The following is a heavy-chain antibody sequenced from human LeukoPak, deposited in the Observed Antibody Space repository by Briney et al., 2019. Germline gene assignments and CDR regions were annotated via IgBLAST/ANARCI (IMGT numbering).Heavy chain of an antibody. D-gene: IGHD3-22*01. J-gene: IGHJ4*02. CDR3: ARVYYYDSSGYYPY. V-gene: IGHV4-34*01. Sequence: SETLSHTCAVYGGSFSGYYWSWIRQPPGKGLEWIGEINHSGSTNYNPSLKSRVTISVDTSKNQFSLKLSSVTAADTAVYYCARVYYYDSSGYYPYWGQGTLVTVSS. CDR2: INHSGST. CDR1: GGSFSGYY.